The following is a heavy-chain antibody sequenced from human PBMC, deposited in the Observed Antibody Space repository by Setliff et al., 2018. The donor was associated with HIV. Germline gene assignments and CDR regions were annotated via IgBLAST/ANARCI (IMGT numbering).Heavy chain of an antibody. CDR3: ARHSGVASPNWFDP. J-gene: IGHJ5*02. D-gene: IGHD3-10*01. CDR1: GGSISGHY. CDR2: IYRSGST. V-gene: IGHV4-4*08. Sequence: SETLSLTCTVSGGSISGHYWSWIRQPPGRGLEWIGYIYRSGSTNFNPPLQSRVTISVDTSKNQFSLKLSSVTAADTAVYYCARHSGVASPNWFDPWGQGTLVTVSS.